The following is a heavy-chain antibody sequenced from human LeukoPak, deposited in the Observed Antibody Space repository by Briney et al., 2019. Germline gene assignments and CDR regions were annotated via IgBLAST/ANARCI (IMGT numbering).Heavy chain of an antibody. CDR3: ARDAGFFGVVRNWFDP. CDR1: GYTFTSYY. CDR2: INPSGGST. V-gene: IGHV1-46*01. Sequence: ASVKVSCKASGYTFTSYYMHWVRQAPGQGLEWMGIINPSGGSTSYAQKFQGRVTMTRDTSTSTVYMELSSLRSEDTAVYYCARDAGFFGVVRNWFDPWGQGTLVTVSS. D-gene: IGHD3-3*01. J-gene: IGHJ5*02.